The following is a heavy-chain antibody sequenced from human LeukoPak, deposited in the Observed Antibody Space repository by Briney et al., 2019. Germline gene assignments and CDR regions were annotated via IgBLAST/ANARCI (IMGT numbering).Heavy chain of an antibody. Sequence: SETLSLTCTVSGDSISTYYWSWTRQPPGKGLEWIGYIYYRVTSDYNPSLKSRVTMSVDMSTRQISLKLSSVTAADTAVYYCARAVGGDGSGSLWGPGTLVTVSS. V-gene: IGHV4-59*01. CDR1: GDSISTYY. CDR3: ARAVGGDGSGSL. CDR2: IYYRVTS. D-gene: IGHD3-10*01. J-gene: IGHJ4*02.